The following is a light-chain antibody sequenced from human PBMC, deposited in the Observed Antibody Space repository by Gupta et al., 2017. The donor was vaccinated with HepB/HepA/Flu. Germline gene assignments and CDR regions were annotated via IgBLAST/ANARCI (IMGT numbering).Light chain of an antibody. Sequence: DIVMTQTPLSSPVTLGKPASISCRSSQSRVYNDGNTYLNWLQQRPGQPPRLLIYRISNRCSGVPDRFSGSGTGTDFTLKISSVEAEDVGIYYCRQSEQFPHTFGQGTKMDIK. J-gene: IGKJ2*01. CDR3: RQSEQFPHT. CDR2: RIS. CDR1: QSRVYNDGNTY. V-gene: IGKV2-24*01.